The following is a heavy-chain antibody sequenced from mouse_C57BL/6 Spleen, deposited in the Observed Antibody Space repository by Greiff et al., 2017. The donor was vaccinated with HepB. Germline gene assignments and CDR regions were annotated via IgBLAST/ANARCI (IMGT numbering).Heavy chain of an antibody. D-gene: IGHD1-1*01. V-gene: IGHV5-6*01. CDR1: GFTFSSYG. J-gene: IGHJ3*01. CDR3: ASFTTVVAPFAY. Sequence: EVQLVESGGDLVKPGGSLKLSCAASGFTFSSYGMSWVRQTPDKRLEWVATISSGGSYTYYPDSVKGRFTISRDNAKNTLYLQMSSLKSEDTAMYYCASFTTVVAPFAYWGQGTLVTVSA. CDR2: ISSGGSYT.